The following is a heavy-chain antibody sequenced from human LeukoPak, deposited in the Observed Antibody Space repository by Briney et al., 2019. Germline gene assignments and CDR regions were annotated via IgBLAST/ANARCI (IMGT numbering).Heavy chain of an antibody. J-gene: IGHJ5*02. D-gene: IGHD6-19*01. CDR1: GYTFTGYY. CDR2: INPNSGGT. Sequence: ASVKVSCKASGYTFTGYYMHWVRQAPGQGLEWMGWINPNSGGTNYAQKFQGRVTMTRDTSISTAYMELSRLRSGDTAVYYCARDREEWLVEYPDTIHNWFDPWGQGTLVTVSS. CDR3: ARDREEWLVEYPDTIHNWFDP. V-gene: IGHV1-2*02.